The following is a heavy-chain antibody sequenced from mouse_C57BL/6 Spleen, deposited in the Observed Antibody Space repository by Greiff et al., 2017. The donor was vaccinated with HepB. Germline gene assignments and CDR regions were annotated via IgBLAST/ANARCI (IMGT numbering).Heavy chain of an antibody. V-gene: IGHV1-55*01. CDR1: GYTFTSYW. Sequence: QVQLQQPGAELVKPGASVKMSCKASGYTFTSYWITWVKQRPGQGLEWIGDIYPGSGSTNYNEKFKSKATLTVDTSSSTAYMQLSSLTSEDSAVYYCARPYYDYDHFDYWGQGTTLTVSA. CDR3: ARPYYDYDHFDY. J-gene: IGHJ2*01. D-gene: IGHD2-4*01. CDR2: IYPGSGST.